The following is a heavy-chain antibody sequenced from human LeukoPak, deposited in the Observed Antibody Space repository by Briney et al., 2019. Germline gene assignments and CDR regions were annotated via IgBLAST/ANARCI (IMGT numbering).Heavy chain of an antibody. V-gene: IGHV4-61*01. Sequence: SETLSLTCTVSGGSISRISYYWSWIRQPPGKGLEWIGYFYYSGSTNYNPSLKSRVTISVDTSENQFSLKLSSVTAADTAVYYCARVQVRSYDILTGYYSGDYFDYWGQGSLVTVSS. CDR2: FYYSGST. J-gene: IGHJ4*02. D-gene: IGHD3-9*01. CDR3: ARVQVRSYDILTGYYSGDYFDY. CDR1: GGSISRISYY.